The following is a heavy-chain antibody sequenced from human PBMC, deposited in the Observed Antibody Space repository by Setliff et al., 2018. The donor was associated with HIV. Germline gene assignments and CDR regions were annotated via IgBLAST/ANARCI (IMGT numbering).Heavy chain of an antibody. CDR1: GYTFTGYS. V-gene: IGHV1-2*02. J-gene: IGHJ5*02. D-gene: IGHD1-1*01. Sequence: ASVKVSCKASGYTFTGYSLHWVRQAPGQGLEWMGWINPNSGGTKYAQKFQGRVTMTTDPSKYTAYMELRSLKYDDTAVYYCARDAGTGGPGRWVDPWGQGTMVTVSS. CDR3: ARDAGTGGPGRWVDP. CDR2: INPNSGGT.